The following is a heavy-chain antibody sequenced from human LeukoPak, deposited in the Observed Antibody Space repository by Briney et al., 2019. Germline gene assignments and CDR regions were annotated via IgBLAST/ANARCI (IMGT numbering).Heavy chain of an antibody. D-gene: IGHD3-10*01. CDR3: ARGRITMVRGVIELGY. Sequence: GASVKVSCKASGYTFTSYYMHWVRQAPGQGLEWMGIINPSGGSTSYAQKFQGRVTMTRDTSTSTVYMELSSLRSEDTAVYYCARGRITMVRGVIELGYWGQGTLVTVSS. V-gene: IGHV1-46*03. CDR2: INPSGGST. CDR1: GYTFTSYY. J-gene: IGHJ4*02.